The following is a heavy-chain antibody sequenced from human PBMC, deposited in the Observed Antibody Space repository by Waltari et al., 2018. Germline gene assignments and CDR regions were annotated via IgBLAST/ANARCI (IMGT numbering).Heavy chain of an antibody. J-gene: IGHJ6*02. CDR2: INAGNGNT. D-gene: IGHD6-19*01. CDR3: AGDLWLYYYYYGMDV. Sequence: QLQLVQSGAEVNKPGPSVKVSCKTSGYTFTSYAMHWVRQAPGQRREWMGWINAGNGNTKYSQKCQGRVTITSDTSASTAYMEMRSLRSEGAAVYYCAGDLWLYYYYYGMDVGGQGTTVTVSS. CDR1: GYTFTSYA. V-gene: IGHV1-3*01.